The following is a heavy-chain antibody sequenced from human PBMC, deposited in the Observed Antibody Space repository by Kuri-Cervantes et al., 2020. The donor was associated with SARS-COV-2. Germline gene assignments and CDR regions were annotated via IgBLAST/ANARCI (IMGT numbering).Heavy chain of an antibody. Sequence: SAKVSCKPSGNVFGTYTISWVRQAPGQGLEWMGGIIPVFGTTNSARRFHDRINITADEATNIVYLELTNLTSEDTAIYYCARAPRGYHLLWSPFDPWSQGSQVTVSS. D-gene: IGHD2-21*01. V-gene: IGHV1-69*13. CDR1: GNVFGTYT. J-gene: IGHJ5*02. CDR3: ARAPRGYHLLWSPFDP. CDR2: IIPVFGTT.